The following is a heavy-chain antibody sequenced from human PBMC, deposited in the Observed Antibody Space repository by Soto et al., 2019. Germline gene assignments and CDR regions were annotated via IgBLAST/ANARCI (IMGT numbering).Heavy chain of an antibody. CDR3: ARAGAVGNDAFDI. J-gene: IGHJ3*02. V-gene: IGHV3-64*01. CDR1: GFTFSSYA. CDR2: ISSNGGST. D-gene: IGHD6-13*01. Sequence: GGSLRLSCAASGFTFSSYAMHWVRQAPGKGLEYVSAISSNGGSTYYANSVKGIFTISRDNSKNTLYLQMGSLRAEDMAVYYCARAGAVGNDAFDIWGQGTMVTVSS.